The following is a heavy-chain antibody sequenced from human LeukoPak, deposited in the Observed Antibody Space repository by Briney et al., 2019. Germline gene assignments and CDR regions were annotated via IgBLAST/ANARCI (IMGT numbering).Heavy chain of an antibody. Sequence: SQTLSLTCAISGDIVSSNSAAWNWIRQSPSRGLEWLGRTYYRSKWYNDYAVSVKSRITINPDTSKNQFSLQLNSVTPEDTAVYYCARDSPLTTVTTFPYWYFDLWGRGTLVTVSS. CDR2: TYYRSKWYN. CDR1: GDIVSSNSAA. J-gene: IGHJ2*01. D-gene: IGHD4-17*01. V-gene: IGHV6-1*01. CDR3: ARDSPLTTVTTFPYWYFDL.